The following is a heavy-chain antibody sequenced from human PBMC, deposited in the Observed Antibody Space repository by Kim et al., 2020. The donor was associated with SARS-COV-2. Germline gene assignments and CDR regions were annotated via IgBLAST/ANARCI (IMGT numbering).Heavy chain of an antibody. CDR1: GFTFTNYA. D-gene: IGHD4-17*01. J-gene: IGHJ4*02. CDR2: ISGGGGST. CDR3: AKELRLTTRTSGGDFFDY. V-gene: IGHV3-23*01. Sequence: GGSLRLSCVASGFTFTNYAMNWVRQAPGKGLEWVSGISGGGGSTYYADSVKGRSTISRDSSKNMVYLQMNSLRAEDTAVYYCAKELRLTTRTSGGDFFDYWGQGTLVTVSS.